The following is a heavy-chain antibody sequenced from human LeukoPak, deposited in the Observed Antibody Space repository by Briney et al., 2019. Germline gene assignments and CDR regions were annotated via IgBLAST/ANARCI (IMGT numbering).Heavy chain of an antibody. CDR2: ISSSSSYI. CDR1: GFTFSSYS. D-gene: IGHD2-2*01. V-gene: IGHV3-21*01. CDR3: ARDMSSIVVVPAAMGY. Sequence: GGSLRLSCAASGFTFSSYSMNWVRQAPGKGLEWVSSISSSSSYIYYADSGKGRFTISRDNAKNSLYLQMNSLRAEDTAVYYCARDMSSIVVVPAAMGYWGQGTLVTVSS. J-gene: IGHJ4*02.